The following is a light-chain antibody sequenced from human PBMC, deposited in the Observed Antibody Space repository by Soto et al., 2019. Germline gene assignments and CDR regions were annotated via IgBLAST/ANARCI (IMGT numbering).Light chain of an antibody. CDR1: SSNIGNHA. V-gene: IGLV1-36*01. Sequence: QSVLTQPPSVSAAPRQRVTIACSGSSSNIGNHAVNWYQHLPGKAPKLLIYYDDLLPSGVSDRFSGSKSGTSASLAISGLQSDDEADYYCAAWDDSLNGLVFGGGTQLTVL. CDR3: AAWDDSLNGLV. J-gene: IGLJ2*01. CDR2: YDD.